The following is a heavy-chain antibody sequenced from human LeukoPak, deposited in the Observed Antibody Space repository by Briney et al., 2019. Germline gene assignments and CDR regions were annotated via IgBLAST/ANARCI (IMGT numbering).Heavy chain of an antibody. D-gene: IGHD3-22*01. Sequence: GGSLRLSCAASGFTFSSYWMSWVRQAPGKGLEWVANIKQDGSEKYYVDSVKGRFTISRDNAKNSLYLQMNSLRAEDTAVYYCARVGSSGYYSPSFDYWGQGTLVTVSS. CDR1: GFTFSSYW. CDR3: ARVGSSGYYSPSFDY. CDR2: IKQDGSEK. V-gene: IGHV3-7*01. J-gene: IGHJ4*02.